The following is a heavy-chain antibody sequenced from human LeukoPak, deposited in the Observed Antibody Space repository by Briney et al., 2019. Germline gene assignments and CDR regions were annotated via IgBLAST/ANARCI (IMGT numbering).Heavy chain of an antibody. CDR2: INHSGST. CDR3: ASRGYSYGYWPRAWYFDL. Sequence: SETLSLTCAVYGGSFSSYFWSWIRQPPGKELEWIGEINHSGSTNYNPSLKSRVTISVDTSKNQFSLRLSSVTAADTAVYYCASRGYSYGYWPRAWYFDLWGRGTLVTVSS. CDR1: GGSFSSYF. V-gene: IGHV4-34*01. J-gene: IGHJ2*01. D-gene: IGHD5-18*01.